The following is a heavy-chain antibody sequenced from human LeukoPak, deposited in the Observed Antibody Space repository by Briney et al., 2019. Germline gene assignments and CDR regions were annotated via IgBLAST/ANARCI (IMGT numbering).Heavy chain of an antibody. CDR1: GGSFSGYY. V-gene: IGHV4-34*01. D-gene: IGHD3-3*01. CDR2: INHSGST. J-gene: IGHJ3*02. Sequence: SETLSLTCAVYGGSFSGYYWSWIRQPPGKGLEWIGEINHSGSTNYNPSLKSRVTISVDTSKNQFSLTLSSVTAADTAVYYCARGLSSLRFLEWLLRHDAFDIWGQGTMVTVSS. CDR3: ARGLSSLRFLEWLLRHDAFDI.